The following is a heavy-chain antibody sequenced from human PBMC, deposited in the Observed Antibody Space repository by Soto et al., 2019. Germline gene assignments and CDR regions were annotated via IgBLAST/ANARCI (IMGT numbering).Heavy chain of an antibody. CDR1: GYTFTSYD. J-gene: IGHJ3*02. CDR3: ARVLVGSRRVGITIFGVVIRGLAGDAFDI. Sequence: GASVKVSCKASGYTFTSYDINWVRQATGQGLEWMGWMNPNSGNTGYAQKFQGRVTMTRNTSISTAYMELSSLRSEDTAVYYCARVLVGSRRVGITIFGVVIRGLAGDAFDIWGQGTMVTVSS. V-gene: IGHV1-8*01. CDR2: MNPNSGNT. D-gene: IGHD3-3*01.